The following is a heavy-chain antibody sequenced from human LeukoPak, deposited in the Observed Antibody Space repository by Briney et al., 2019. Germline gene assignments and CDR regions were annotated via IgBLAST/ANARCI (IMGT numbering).Heavy chain of an antibody. CDR3: ARDGGYGDYGY. CDR1: GYTFTGYY. D-gene: IGHD4-17*01. V-gene: IGHV1-2*02. J-gene: IGHJ4*02. CDR2: INPNSGGT. Sequence: ASVKASCKASGYTFTGYYMHWVRQAPGQGLEWMGWINPNSGGTKYSQEFQGRVTITRDTSASTAYMELSSLRSEDMAVYYCARDGGYGDYGYWGQGTLVTVSS.